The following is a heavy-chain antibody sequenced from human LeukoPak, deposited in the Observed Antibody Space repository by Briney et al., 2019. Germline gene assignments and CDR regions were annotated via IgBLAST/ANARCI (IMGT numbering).Heavy chain of an antibody. D-gene: IGHD2-21*02. Sequence: PGGSLRLSCAASGFTFSSYGMHWVRQAPGKGLEWVAVICYDGSNKYYADSVKGRFTISRDNSKNTLYLQMNSLRAEDTAVYYCARADGSDSFNFDYWGQGTLVTVSS. CDR2: ICYDGSNK. V-gene: IGHV3-33*08. CDR3: ARADGSDSFNFDY. CDR1: GFTFSSYG. J-gene: IGHJ4*02.